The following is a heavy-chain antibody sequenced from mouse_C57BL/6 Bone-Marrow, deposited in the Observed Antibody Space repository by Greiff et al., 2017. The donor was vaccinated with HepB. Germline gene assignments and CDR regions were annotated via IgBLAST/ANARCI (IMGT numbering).Heavy chain of an antibody. CDR2: IYPGDGDT. D-gene: IGHD1-1*01. V-gene: IGHV1-82*01. J-gene: IGHJ3*01. CDR3: ARWKYYDGFAY. Sequence: QVQLQQSGPELVKPGASVKISCKASGYAFSSSWMNWVKQRPGKGLEWIGRIYPGDGDTNYNGKFKGKATLTADKSSSTAYMQLSSLTSEDSAVYFCARWKYYDGFAYWCQGTLVTVSA. CDR1: GYAFSSSW.